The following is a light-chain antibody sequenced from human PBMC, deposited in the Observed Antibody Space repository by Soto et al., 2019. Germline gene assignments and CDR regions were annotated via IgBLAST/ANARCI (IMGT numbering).Light chain of an antibody. CDR1: SSDVGGYNY. J-gene: IGLJ2*01. CDR2: EVS. V-gene: IGLV2-8*01. Sequence: QSVLTQPPSASGSPGQSVTISCTGSSSDVGGYNYVSWYQQHQGKAPKLMIYEVSKRPSGVPDRLSGSKSGNTASLTVSGLQAEDEADDYCSSYGGSNTVVFGGGTKVTVL. CDR3: SSYGGSNTVV.